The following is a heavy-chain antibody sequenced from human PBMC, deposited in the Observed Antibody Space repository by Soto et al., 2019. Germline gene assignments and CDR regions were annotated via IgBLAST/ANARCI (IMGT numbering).Heavy chain of an antibody. V-gene: IGHV4-31*03. Sequence: SETLSLTCTVSGGSISSGGYYWSWIRQHPGKGLEWTGYIYYSGSTYYNPSLKSRVTISVDTSKNQFSLKLSSVTAADTAVYYCATFLRNYGGYNWFDPWGQGTLVTVSS. D-gene: IGHD1-7*01. CDR1: GGSISSGGYY. CDR2: IYYSGST. CDR3: ATFLRNYGGYNWFDP. J-gene: IGHJ5*02.